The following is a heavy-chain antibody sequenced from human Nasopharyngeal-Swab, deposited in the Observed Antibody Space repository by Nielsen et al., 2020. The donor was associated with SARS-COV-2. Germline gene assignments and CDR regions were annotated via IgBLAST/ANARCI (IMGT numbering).Heavy chain of an antibody. V-gene: IGHV3-9*01. CDR1: GFTFENYA. Sequence: SLKISCAASGFTFENYAMHWVRQPPGKGLEWVSGITWNSGNKGYAESVQGRFTISRDNAKNSLYLQMHSLRAEDTALYYCAKARRTDTYGYECFDSWGQGTLVTVSS. CDR2: ITWNSGNK. D-gene: IGHD5-18*01. CDR3: AKARRTDTYGYECFDS. J-gene: IGHJ4*02.